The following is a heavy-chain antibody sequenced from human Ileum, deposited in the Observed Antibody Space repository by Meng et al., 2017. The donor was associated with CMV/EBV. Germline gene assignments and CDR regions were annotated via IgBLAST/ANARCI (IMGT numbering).Heavy chain of an antibody. CDR2: INTNTGNP. V-gene: IGHV7-4-1*02. J-gene: IGHJ4*02. CDR1: GYTFTSDN. D-gene: IGHD1-26*01. CDR3: ARDGLSGRYFDY. Sequence: SCRASGYTFTSDNMIWVRQAPGQGPEWMGWINTNTGNPTYAQCFTGRFVFSLDTSVTTAYLEISNLEAEDTAVYYCARDGLSGRYFDYWGQGTLVTVSS.